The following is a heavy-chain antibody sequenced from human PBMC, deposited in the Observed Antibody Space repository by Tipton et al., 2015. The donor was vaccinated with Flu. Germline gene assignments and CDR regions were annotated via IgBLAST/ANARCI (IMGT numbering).Heavy chain of an antibody. CDR1: GFTFSDYY. V-gene: IGHV4-59*12. Sequence: LSCAASGFTFSDYYMSWIRQLPGKGLEWLGYIFNSAYTKYNPSLESRVTISADTPKKQFSLQLRSVTAADTAVYYCARDPSLGMPDYFDYWGQGTLVTASS. CDR2: IFNSAYT. CDR3: ARDPSLGMPDYFDY. D-gene: IGHD2-2*01. J-gene: IGHJ4*02.